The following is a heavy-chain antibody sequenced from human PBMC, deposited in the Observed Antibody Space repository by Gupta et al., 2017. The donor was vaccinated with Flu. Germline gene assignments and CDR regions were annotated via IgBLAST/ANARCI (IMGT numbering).Heavy chain of an antibody. CDR2: ISAYNGNT. V-gene: IGHV1-18*01. D-gene: IGHD2-2*01. J-gene: IGHJ4*02. CDR1: GYTFTSYG. Sequence: QVQLVQSGAEVQKPGASVKVSCKASGYTFTSYGISRVRQAPGQGLEWMGGISAYNGNTNNAQKLQGRVTMTTDTSTSTAYMELRSLRSDDTAVYYCARECSSTSCYPASPYFDYWCQGTLVTVSS. CDR3: ARECSSTSCYPASPYFDY.